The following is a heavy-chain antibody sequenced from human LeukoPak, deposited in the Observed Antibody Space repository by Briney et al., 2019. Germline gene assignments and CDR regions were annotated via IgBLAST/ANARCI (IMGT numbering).Heavy chain of an antibody. CDR2: IYNDGAT. D-gene: IGHD6-13*01. Sequence: GGSLRLSCAASGFTVSSNYMSWVRQAPGKGLQWVSVIYNDGATYYADSVKGRFIISRDNSKNTLYLQMSSLRAEDTAVYYCATSGEQQLVWLARAFDIWGQGTMVTVSS. CDR1: GFTVSSNY. J-gene: IGHJ3*02. CDR3: ATSGEQQLVWLARAFDI. V-gene: IGHV3-53*01.